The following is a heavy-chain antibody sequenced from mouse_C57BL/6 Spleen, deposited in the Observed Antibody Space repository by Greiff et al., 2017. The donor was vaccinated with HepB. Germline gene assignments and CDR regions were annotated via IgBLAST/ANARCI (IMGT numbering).Heavy chain of an antibody. CDR3: ARKKADYDVFDD. CDR2: ISSGSSTI. Sequence: EVMLVESGGGLVKPGGSLKLSCAASGFTFSDYGMHWVRQAPEKGLVWVAYISSGSSTIYYADTVKGRFPISRDNAKNTMFLQMTSLRSEDTAMYYCARKKADYDVFDDWGQGTTLTVSS. D-gene: IGHD2-4*01. V-gene: IGHV5-17*01. CDR1: GFTFSDYG. J-gene: IGHJ2*01.